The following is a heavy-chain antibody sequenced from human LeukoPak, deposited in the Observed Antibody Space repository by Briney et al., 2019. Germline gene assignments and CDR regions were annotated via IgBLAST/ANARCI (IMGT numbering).Heavy chain of an antibody. CDR2: IYDSGST. J-gene: IGHJ6*02. CDR3: ARGGYCSGGSCYTREYYYYYYGMDV. CDR1: GGSISSYF. Sequence: SETLSLTCIVSGGSISSYFWSWIRQPPGKGLEWIGSIYDSGSTYYNPSLKSRVTISVDTSKNQFSLKLNSVTAADTAVYYCARGGYCSGGSCYTREYYYYYYGMDVWGQGTTVTVSS. V-gene: IGHV4-39*01. D-gene: IGHD2-15*01.